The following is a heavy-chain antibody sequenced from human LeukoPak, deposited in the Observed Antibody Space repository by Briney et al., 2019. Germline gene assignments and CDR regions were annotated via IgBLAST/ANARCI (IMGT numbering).Heavy chain of an antibody. D-gene: IGHD3-22*01. CDR2: ISYDGSNK. CDR3: AKLVSWYYYDSSGYSNFDY. Sequence: GGSLRLSCAASGFTFSSYGMHWVRQAPGKGLEWVAVISYDGSNKYYADSVKGRFTISRDNSKNTLYLQMNSLRAEDTAVYYCAKLVSWYYYDSSGYSNFDYWGQGTLVTVSS. CDR1: GFTFSSYG. V-gene: IGHV3-30*18. J-gene: IGHJ4*02.